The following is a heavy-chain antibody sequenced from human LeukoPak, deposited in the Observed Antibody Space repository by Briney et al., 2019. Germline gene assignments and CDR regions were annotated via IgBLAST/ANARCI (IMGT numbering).Heavy chain of an antibody. CDR2: ISHDDKNR. Sequence: PGRSLRLSCAASGFTFTSYAFHWVRQAPGKGLKWVTVISHDDKNRYYADSVKGRFTISRDNSKNTVYLQMNSLRVEDTAVYFCVRDRDTSGWLYWGQGTLVTVSS. D-gene: IGHD6-19*01. V-gene: IGHV3-30*04. CDR1: GFTFTSYA. CDR3: VRDRDTSGWLY. J-gene: IGHJ4*02.